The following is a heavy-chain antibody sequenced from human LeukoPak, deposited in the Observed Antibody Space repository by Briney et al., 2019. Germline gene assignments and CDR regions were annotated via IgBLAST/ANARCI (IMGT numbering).Heavy chain of an antibody. J-gene: IGHJ6*03. CDR1: GFTFTSYG. CDR2: SGSGGSK. CDR3: AKNRGMVYHSYYMDV. D-gene: IGHD3-10*01. V-gene: IGHV3-23*01. Sequence: GGSLRLSCAASGFTFTSYGMSWVRQAPGKGLEWVSYSGSGGSKYYANSVKGRFTISRDNSKSTLYLQTDSLTADDTAVYYCAKNRGMVYHSYYMDVWGKGTTVTVSS.